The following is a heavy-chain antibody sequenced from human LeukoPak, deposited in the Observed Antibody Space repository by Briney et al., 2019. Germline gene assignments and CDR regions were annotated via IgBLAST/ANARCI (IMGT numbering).Heavy chain of an antibody. CDR2: INRNGGHT. V-gene: IGHV3-20*04. CDR3: ARVGKNGWDFDH. Sequence: GGSLRLSCAASGFNFDRYTMHWVRHTAGRGLEWVSFINRNGGHTWYADSLKGRFTISRDNTKNSLYLQMSTLRVEDTAVYYCARVGKNGWDFDHWGQGTLVTVSS. D-gene: IGHD6-19*01. CDR1: GFNFDRYT. J-gene: IGHJ4*02.